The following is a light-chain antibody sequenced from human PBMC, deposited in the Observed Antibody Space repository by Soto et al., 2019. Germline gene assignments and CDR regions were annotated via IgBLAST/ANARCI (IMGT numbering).Light chain of an antibody. CDR3: QQYGSSRQWT. J-gene: IGKJ1*01. CDR1: QSVSSSY. Sequence: EIVLTQSPGTLSLSPGERATLSCRASQSVSSSYLAWYQQKPGQAPRLLIYGASSRATGIPDRFSGSGSGTDFTLTISRLERDEFAVYYCQQYGSSRQWTVGQGTKVDIK. V-gene: IGKV3-20*01. CDR2: GAS.